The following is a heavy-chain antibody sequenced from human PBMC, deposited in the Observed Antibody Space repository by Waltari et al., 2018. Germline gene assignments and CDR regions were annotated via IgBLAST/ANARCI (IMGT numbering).Heavy chain of an antibody. Sequence: QVQLVQSGAEVKKPGASVKVSCKASGYTSTGYYMHWVRQAPGQGLEWMGWINPNSGGTNYALKFQGRVTMTRDTSISTAYMELSRLRSDDTAVYYCASQSYGLLAVAGLYYFDYWGQGTLVTVSS. V-gene: IGHV1-2*02. J-gene: IGHJ4*02. CDR2: INPNSGGT. D-gene: IGHD6-19*01. CDR3: ASQSYGLLAVAGLYYFDY. CDR1: GYTSTGYY.